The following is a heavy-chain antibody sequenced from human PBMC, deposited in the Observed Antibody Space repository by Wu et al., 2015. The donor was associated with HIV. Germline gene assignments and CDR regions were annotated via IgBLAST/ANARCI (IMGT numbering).Heavy chain of an antibody. Sequence: QVQLVQSGAEVKKPGASVKVSCKASGYTFTSYGISWVRQAPGQGLEWMGWISAYNGNTNYAQKLQGRVTMTTDTSTSTAYMELRSLRSDDTAVYYCARTGPIRMTYYYDSSGYTTDYFDYWGQGTLVTVSS. J-gene: IGHJ4*02. CDR1: GYTFTSYG. D-gene: IGHD3-22*01. CDR3: ARTGPIRMTYYYDSSGYTTDYFDY. V-gene: IGHV1-18*01. CDR2: ISAYNGNT.